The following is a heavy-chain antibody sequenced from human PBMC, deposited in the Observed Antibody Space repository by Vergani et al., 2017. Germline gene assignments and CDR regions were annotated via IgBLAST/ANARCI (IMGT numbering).Heavy chain of an antibody. J-gene: IGHJ4*02. D-gene: IGHD2-2*02. CDR3: ATIGYRRWGYYFDY. Sequence: QVRLEESGPGLVKPSETLSLTCSVSGYSISSGYYWGWIRQPPGKGLEWIGSIYHSGSTYYNPSLKSRVTISVDTSKNQFSLKLSSVTAADTAVYYCATIGYRRWGYYFDYWGQGILVTVSS. V-gene: IGHV4-38-2*01. CDR2: IYHSGST. CDR1: GYSISSGYY.